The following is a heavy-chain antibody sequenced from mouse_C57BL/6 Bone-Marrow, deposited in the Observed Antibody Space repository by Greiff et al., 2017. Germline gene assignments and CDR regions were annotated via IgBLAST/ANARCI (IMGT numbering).Heavy chain of an antibody. CDR3: ASFGYDEGFAY. J-gene: IGHJ3*01. CDR1: GYTFTSYW. D-gene: IGHD2-2*01. V-gene: IGHV1-69*01. CDR2: IDPSDSYT. Sequence: QVQLQQPGAELVMPGASVKLSCKASGYTFTSYWMHWVKQRPGQGLEWIGEIDPSDSYTNYNQKFKGKSTLTVDKSSSTAYMQLSSLTSEDSAVYYCASFGYDEGFAYWGQGTLVTASA.